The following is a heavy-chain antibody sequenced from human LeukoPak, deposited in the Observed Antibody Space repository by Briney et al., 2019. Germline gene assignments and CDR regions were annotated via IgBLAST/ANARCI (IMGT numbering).Heavy chain of an antibody. Sequence: SETLSLTCTVSGYSISSGYYWGWIRQPPGKGLEWIGSIHYSGSTNYNPSLKSRVTISVDTSKNQFSLKLSSVTAADTAVYYCARGYCSGGSCYSYYYYNYTDVWGKGTTVTVSS. CDR1: GYSISSGYY. V-gene: IGHV4-38-2*02. CDR3: ARGYCSGGSCYSYYYYNYTDV. CDR2: IHYSGST. J-gene: IGHJ6*03. D-gene: IGHD2-15*01.